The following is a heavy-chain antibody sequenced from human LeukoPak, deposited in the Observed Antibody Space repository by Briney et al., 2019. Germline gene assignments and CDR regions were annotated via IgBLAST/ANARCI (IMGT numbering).Heavy chain of an antibody. J-gene: IGHJ4*02. CDR1: GFTFSSHG. V-gene: IGHV3-23*01. CDR3: AKDRLFLEY. D-gene: IGHD3-3*01. Sequence: GGSLRLSCAASGFTFSSHGMSWVRQAPGKGLEWVSGISGSGGSTYYADSVKGRFTISRDNSKNTLYLQMNSLRAEDTAVFYCAKDRLFLEYWGQGTLVTVSS. CDR2: ISGSGGST.